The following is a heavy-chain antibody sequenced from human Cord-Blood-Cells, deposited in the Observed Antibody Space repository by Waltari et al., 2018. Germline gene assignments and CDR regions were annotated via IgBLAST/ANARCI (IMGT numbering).Heavy chain of an antibody. CDR3: AILLWGGFH. V-gene: IGHV1-24*01. D-gene: IGHD3-16*01. CDR1: GYTLTELS. CDR2: FGPEDGET. Sequence: QVQLVQSGAEVKKPGASVKVSCKVSGYTLTELSMHWVRQAPGKGLEWMGGFGPEDGETIYAQKCQGRGTMTEETSTDTAYMELSSLRSEDTAVYYCAILLWGGFHWGQGTLVTVSS. J-gene: IGHJ4*02.